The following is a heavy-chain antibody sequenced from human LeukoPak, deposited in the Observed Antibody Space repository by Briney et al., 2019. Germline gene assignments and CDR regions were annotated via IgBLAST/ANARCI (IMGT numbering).Heavy chain of an antibody. J-gene: IGHJ4*02. V-gene: IGHV1-69*01. CDR2: IIPIFGTA. Sequence: SVKVSCKASGGTFSSYDISWVRQAPGQGLEWMGGIIPIFGTANYAQKFQGRVTITADESTSTAYMELSSLRSEDTAVYYCARDGQQLVPHFDYWGQGTLVTVSS. CDR3: ARDGQQLVPHFDY. D-gene: IGHD6-6*01. CDR1: GGTFSSYD.